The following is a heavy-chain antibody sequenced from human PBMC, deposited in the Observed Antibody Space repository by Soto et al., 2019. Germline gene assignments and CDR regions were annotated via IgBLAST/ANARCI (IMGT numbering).Heavy chain of an antibody. V-gene: IGHV1-69*13. D-gene: IGHD4-4*01. CDR1: EGTFSSYA. CDR3: ARELYSNYEEGYFYYGMDV. CDR2: IIPIFGTA. Sequence: ASVKVSCKASEGTFSSYAISWVRQAPGQGLEWMGGIIPIFGTANYAQKFQGRVTITADESTSRAYRELSSVRSEDKSVYYCARELYSNYEEGYFYYGMDVWGQGTTVTVSS. J-gene: IGHJ6*02.